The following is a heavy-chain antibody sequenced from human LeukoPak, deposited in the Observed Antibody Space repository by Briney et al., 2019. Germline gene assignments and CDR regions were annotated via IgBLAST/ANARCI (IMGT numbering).Heavy chain of an antibody. CDR2: IIPIFGTA. CDR1: GYTFTSYA. J-gene: IGHJ4*02. CDR3: ARDPIAVAGTWDYFDY. V-gene: IGHV1-69*13. D-gene: IGHD6-19*01. Sequence: SVKVSCKASGYTFTSYAMHWVRQAPGQGLEWMGGIIPIFGTANYAQKFQGRVTITADESTSTAYMELSSLRSEDTAVYYCARDPIAVAGTWDYFDYWGQGTLVTVSS.